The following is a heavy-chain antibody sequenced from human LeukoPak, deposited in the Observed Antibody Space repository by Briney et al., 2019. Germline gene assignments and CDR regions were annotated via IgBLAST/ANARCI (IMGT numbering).Heavy chain of an antibody. CDR2: ISAYNGHT. J-gene: IGHJ4*02. V-gene: IGHV1-18*01. CDR1: GYRFTSYG. Sequence: ASVTVSFKASGYRFTSYGLNWVRQAPGQGLEWMGWISAYNGHTNSTQNLQGRVTMTTDTSTSTAYMELRSLRSDDTAVYYCARDLTSWRGISIFGVVQGGYYFDSWGQGTLVTVSS. CDR3: ARDLTSWRGISIFGVVQGGYYFDS. D-gene: IGHD3-3*02.